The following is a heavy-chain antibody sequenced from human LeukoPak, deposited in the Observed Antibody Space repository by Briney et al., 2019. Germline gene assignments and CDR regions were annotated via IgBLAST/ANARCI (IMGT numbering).Heavy chain of an antibody. D-gene: IGHD3-10*01. CDR2: ISSSSSYI. V-gene: IGHV3-21*01. Sequence: GGSLRLSCAASGFTFSSYSMNWVRQAPGKGLEWVSPISSSSSYIYYADSVKGRFTISRDNAKNSLYLQMNSLRAEDTALYYCAREFRAGRVDYWGQGTLVTVSS. CDR3: AREFRAGRVDY. CDR1: GFTFSSYS. J-gene: IGHJ4*02.